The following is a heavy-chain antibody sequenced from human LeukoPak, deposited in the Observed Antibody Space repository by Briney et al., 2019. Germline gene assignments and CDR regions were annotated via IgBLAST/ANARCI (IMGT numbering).Heavy chain of an antibody. CDR3: IITMIPVVPWDY. J-gene: IGHJ4*02. D-gene: IGHD3-22*01. CDR2: IRYDGSNK. V-gene: IGHV3-30*02. Sequence: PGGSLRLSCAASGFTFSSYGMHWVRQAPGKGLEWVAFIRYDGSNKYYADSVKGRFTISRDNSKNTLYLQMNSLRAEDTAVYYCIITMIPVVPWDYWGQGTLVTVSS. CDR1: GFTFSSYG.